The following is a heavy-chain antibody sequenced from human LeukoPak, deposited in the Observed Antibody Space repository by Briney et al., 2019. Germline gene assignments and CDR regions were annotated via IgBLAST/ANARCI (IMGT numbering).Heavy chain of an antibody. V-gene: IGHV3-23*01. CDR2: VSGSGTAT. J-gene: IGHJ4*02. Sequence: GGSLRLSCVASGFTFTGYAMTWVRQAPGKGLEWVSAVSGSGTATFHAHSVKDRFTISRDNSINTVYLQMDNLRAEDTAVYYCTKISGGNARYFDYWGQGILVTVSS. CDR3: TKISGGNARYFDY. D-gene: IGHD4-23*01. CDR1: GFTFTGYA.